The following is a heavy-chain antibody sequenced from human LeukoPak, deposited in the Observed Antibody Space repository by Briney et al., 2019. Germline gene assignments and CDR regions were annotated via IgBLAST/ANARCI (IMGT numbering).Heavy chain of an antibody. Sequence: GGSLRLSCAASGFTLSGYSMNWVRQAPGKGLEWVSYISDRTSAIYYADAVKGRFTISRDNAKNSLYLQMNSQRDEDTAVYYCVREYSDSPRHFDYWGQGTLVTVSS. V-gene: IGHV3-48*02. D-gene: IGHD5-12*01. J-gene: IGHJ4*02. CDR1: GFTLSGYS. CDR2: ISDRTSAI. CDR3: VREYSDSPRHFDY.